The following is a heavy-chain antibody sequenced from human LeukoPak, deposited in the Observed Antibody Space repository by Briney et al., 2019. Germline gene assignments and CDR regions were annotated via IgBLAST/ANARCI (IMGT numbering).Heavy chain of an antibody. CDR1: GYTFTGYY. Sequence: ASVKVSCKASGYTFTGYYMHWVRQAPGQGLEWMGWINPNSGGTNYAQKFQGRVTMTGDTSISTAYMELSRLRSDDTAVYYCARDYYDSSGYYYPLHFDYWGQGTLVTVSS. CDR2: INPNSGGT. D-gene: IGHD3-22*01. CDR3: ARDYYDSSGYYYPLHFDY. J-gene: IGHJ4*02. V-gene: IGHV1-2*02.